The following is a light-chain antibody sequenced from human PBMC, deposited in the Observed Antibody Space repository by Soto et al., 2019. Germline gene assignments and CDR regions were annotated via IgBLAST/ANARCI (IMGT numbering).Light chain of an antibody. Sequence: DIQMTQSPSTLSASVGDRVTITCRASQSISSWLAWYQQKPGTAPKLLIYKASTLQSGVPSRFSGSGSGTEFTLTISSLRPDDSATYYCQQYNDNWTFGQGTKVDIK. J-gene: IGKJ1*01. CDR1: QSISSW. CDR3: QQYNDNWT. V-gene: IGKV1-5*03. CDR2: KAS.